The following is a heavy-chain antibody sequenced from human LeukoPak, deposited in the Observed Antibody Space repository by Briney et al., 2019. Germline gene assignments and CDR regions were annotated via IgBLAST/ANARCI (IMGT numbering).Heavy chain of an antibody. CDR2: ISSSGSRR. Sequence: PGGSLRLSCAASGITFSSYEMNWVRQAPGKGLEWVSYISSSGSRRYYADSVKGRFTISRDNAKNSLYLQVNSLRAEDTAVYYCARDLDGDFNYWGQGTLVTVSS. V-gene: IGHV3-48*03. CDR3: ARDLDGDFNY. CDR1: GITFSSYE. J-gene: IGHJ4*02. D-gene: IGHD4-17*01.